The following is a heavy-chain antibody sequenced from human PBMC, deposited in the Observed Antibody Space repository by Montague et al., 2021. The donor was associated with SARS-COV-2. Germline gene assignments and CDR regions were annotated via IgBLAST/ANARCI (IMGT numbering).Heavy chain of an antibody. V-gene: IGHV4-59*01. CDR1: GGSTSNYY. CDR2: IFYTGST. Sequence: SETLSLTCSVSGGSTSNYYWTWIRQSPGKGLQWIGYIFYTGSTKFSPSLKSRVSMSLDTSKNHFSLRLRAVTAADTARYYCARAQNICFIANCVNYFDLWGLGALVTVSS. D-gene: IGHD2-15*01. J-gene: IGHJ4*02. CDR3: ARAQNICFIANCVNYFDL.